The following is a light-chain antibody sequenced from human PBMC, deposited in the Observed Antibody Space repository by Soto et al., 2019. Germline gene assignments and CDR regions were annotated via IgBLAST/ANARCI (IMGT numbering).Light chain of an antibody. CDR2: DAS. V-gene: IGKV3-11*01. CDR3: QQYDRSWT. J-gene: IGKJ1*01. CDR1: QSINRH. Sequence: EIVLTQSPATLSLSPGERATLSCRASQSINRHLAWYRQKPRQAPRLLIYDASNGATGIPARFSGSGSGTDFTLTISSLEPEDFAVYYCQQYDRSWTFGQGTKVDIK.